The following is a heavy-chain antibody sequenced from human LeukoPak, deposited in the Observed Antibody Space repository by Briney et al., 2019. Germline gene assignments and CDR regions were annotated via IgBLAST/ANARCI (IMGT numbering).Heavy chain of an antibody. Sequence: PGGSLRLSCEASGFTFSSYGMRWVRQAPGKGLEWVAGMTADSTNTNYVDTVKGRVTISTDKSTNTRSVQMKSLRQEDTAMYYCVGERVASGGRRRVATTDGCFDIWGQGTMVTVSS. CDR3: VGERVASGGRRRVATTDGCFDI. J-gene: IGHJ3*02. D-gene: IGHD4-11*01. V-gene: IGHV3-30*03. CDR2: MTADSTNT. CDR1: GFTFSSYG.